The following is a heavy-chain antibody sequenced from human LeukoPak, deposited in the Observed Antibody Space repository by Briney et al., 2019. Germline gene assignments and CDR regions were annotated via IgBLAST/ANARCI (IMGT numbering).Heavy chain of an antibody. J-gene: IGHJ6*02. CDR3: ARVYSSSYYYGMDV. V-gene: IGHV1-2*02. Sequence: ASVKVSCKASGYTFTGYYMHWVRQAPGQGLEWMGWINPNSGGTNYAQKFQGRVTMTRDTSISTAYMELSRLTSDDTAGYYCARVYSSSYYYGMDVWGQGTTVTVSS. CDR1: GYTFTGYY. D-gene: IGHD6-6*01. CDR2: INPNSGGT.